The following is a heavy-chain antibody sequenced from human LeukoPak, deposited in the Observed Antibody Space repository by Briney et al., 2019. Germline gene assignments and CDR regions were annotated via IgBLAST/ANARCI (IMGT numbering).Heavy chain of an antibody. D-gene: IGHD6-6*01. CDR3: ASSSSLSYYYYYYMDV. CDR1: GFTFSSYS. CDR2: ISSSTSTI. V-gene: IGHV3-48*01. J-gene: IGHJ6*03. Sequence: GGSLRLSCAASGFTFSSYSMNWVRQAPGKGLEWVSYISSSTSTIYYADSVKGRFTISRDNAKNSLYLQMNSLRAEDTAVYYCASSSSLSYYYYYYMDVWGKGTTVTVSS.